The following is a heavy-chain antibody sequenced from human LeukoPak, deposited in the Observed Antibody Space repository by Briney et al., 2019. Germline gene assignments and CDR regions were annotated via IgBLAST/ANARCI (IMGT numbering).Heavy chain of an antibody. CDR1: GGTFTSYA. D-gene: IGHD3-22*01. CDR2: IIPIFGTA. J-gene: IGHJ4*02. V-gene: IGHV1-69*13. Sequence: SVKVSCKASGGTFTSYAISWVRQAPGQGLEWMGGIIPIFGTANYAQKFQGRVTITADESTSTAYMELSSLRSEDTAVYYCARADTPHYYDSSGRFDYWGQGTLVTVSS. CDR3: ARADTPHYYDSSGRFDY.